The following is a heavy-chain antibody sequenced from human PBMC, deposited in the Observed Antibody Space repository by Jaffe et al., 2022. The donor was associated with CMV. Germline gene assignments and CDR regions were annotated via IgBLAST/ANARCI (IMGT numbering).Heavy chain of an antibody. CDR1: GGSISSYY. CDR2: IYYSGST. CDR3: ARSPGNSSSSRLSMDV. Sequence: QVQLQESGPGLVKPSETLSLTCTVSGGSISSYYWSWIRQPPGKGLEWIGYIYYSGSTNYNPSLKSRVTISVDTSKNQFSLKLSSVTAADTAVYYCARSPGNSSSSRLSMDVWGKGTTVTVSS. D-gene: IGHD6-6*01. J-gene: IGHJ6*03. V-gene: IGHV4-59*01.